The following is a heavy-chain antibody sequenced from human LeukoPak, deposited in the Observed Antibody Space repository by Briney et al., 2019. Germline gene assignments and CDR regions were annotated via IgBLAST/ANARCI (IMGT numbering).Heavy chain of an antibody. CDR3: ASEAYYYDSSGYYKY. CDR1: GGSINSHYY. Sequence: SETLSLTCTVSGGSINSHYYWNWFRQPAGKGLEWIGRIYSSGNSYYNASLQSRVTMSVDTSKNQFSLKLSSVTAADTAVYYCASEAYYYDSSGYYKYWGQGTLVTVSS. CDR2: IYSSGNS. J-gene: IGHJ4*02. D-gene: IGHD3-22*01. V-gene: IGHV4-4*07.